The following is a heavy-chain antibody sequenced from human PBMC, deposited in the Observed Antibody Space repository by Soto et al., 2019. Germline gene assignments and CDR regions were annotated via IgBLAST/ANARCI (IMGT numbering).Heavy chain of an antibody. CDR1: GYTFTDYY. CDR3: ARGRASGSYYLLDY. V-gene: IGHV1-8*02. D-gene: IGHD3-10*01. CDR2: INPNSGNI. Sequence: ASVKVSCKTSGYTFTDYYMHWVRQATGHGLEWMGWINPNSGNIGYAQRFQGRVTMTRDTAIRTAYMEVSSLRSDDTAVYYCARGRASGSYYLLDYWGQGTLVTVSS. J-gene: IGHJ4*02.